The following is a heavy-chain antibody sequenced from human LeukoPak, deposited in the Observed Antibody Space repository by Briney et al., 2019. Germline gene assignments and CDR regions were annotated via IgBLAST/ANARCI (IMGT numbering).Heavy chain of an antibody. J-gene: IGHJ6*02. CDR3: ARAVDDNSGYFGGYYYGMDV. V-gene: IGHV3-11*01. Sequence: GGSLRLSCAASGFTFSDYYMSWIRQAPGKGLEWVSYISSSGSTIYYADSVKGRFTISRDNAKNSLYLQMNSLRAEDTAVYYCARAVDDNSGYFGGYYYGMDVWGQGTTVTVSS. CDR2: ISSSGSTI. CDR1: GFTFSDYY. D-gene: IGHD3-22*01.